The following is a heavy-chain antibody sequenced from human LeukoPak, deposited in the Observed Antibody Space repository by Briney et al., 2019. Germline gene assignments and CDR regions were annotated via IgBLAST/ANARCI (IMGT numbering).Heavy chain of an antibody. CDR3: ARVWGMYGDYGLGGY. CDR2: ISSSSTYI. CDR1: GFTFSSYT. J-gene: IGHJ4*02. Sequence: PGGSLRLSCADSGFTFSSYTMNWVRQAPGKGLEWVSSISSSSTYINYADSVKGRFTISRDNSKSTLYLQMNSLRPEDTAVYYCARVWGMYGDYGLGGYWGQGTLVTVSS. D-gene: IGHD4-17*01. V-gene: IGHV3-21*01.